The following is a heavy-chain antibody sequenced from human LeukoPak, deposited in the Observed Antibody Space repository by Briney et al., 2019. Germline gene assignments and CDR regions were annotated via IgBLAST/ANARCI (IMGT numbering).Heavy chain of an antibody. CDR3: ARHNSGYDIPEWYFDY. CDR1: GGSFSGYY. V-gene: IGHV4-34*01. Sequence: PSETLSLTCAVYGGSFSGYYWSWIRQPPGKGLEWIGEINHSGSTNYNPSLKSRVTISVDTSKNQFSLKLSSVTAADTAVYYCARHNSGYDIPEWYFDYWGQGTLVTVSS. D-gene: IGHD3-9*01. CDR2: INHSGST. J-gene: IGHJ4*02.